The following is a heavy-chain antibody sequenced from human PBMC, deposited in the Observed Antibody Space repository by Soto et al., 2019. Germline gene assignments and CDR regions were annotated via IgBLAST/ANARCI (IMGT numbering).Heavy chain of an antibody. V-gene: IGHV5-51*01. D-gene: IGHD2-15*01. Sequence: GESLKISCMGSGYKVSTWHNFTSYWIAWVRQMPGEGLEWMGIIYPGDSDTRYSLSFQGQVTISADKSINSVYLQWSSLKASDTATYYCARHVSQDSFDYWGQGTLVTVSS. J-gene: IGHJ4*02. CDR3: ARHVSQDSFDY. CDR2: IYPGDSDT. CDR1: GYKVSTWHNFTSYW.